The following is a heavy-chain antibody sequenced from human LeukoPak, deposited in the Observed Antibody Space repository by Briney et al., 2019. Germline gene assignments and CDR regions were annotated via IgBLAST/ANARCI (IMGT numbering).Heavy chain of an antibody. V-gene: IGHV3-7*01. D-gene: IGHD3-3*01. CDR3: AREAILRGGNYMDV. J-gene: IGHJ6*03. CDR2: IKKDGSEK. Sequence: GGSLRLSCDASEFIFSDYDMNWVRQAPGKGLEWVANIKKDGSEKYYVDSVKGRFTISRDNAKNSLYLQMNSLGAEDTAVYYCAREAILRGGNYMDVWGKGTTVTVSS. CDR1: EFIFSDYD.